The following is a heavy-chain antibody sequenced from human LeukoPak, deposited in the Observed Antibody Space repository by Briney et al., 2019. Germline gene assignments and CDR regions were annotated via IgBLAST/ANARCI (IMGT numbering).Heavy chain of an antibody. Sequence: PSETLSLTCTVSGGSISSSSYYWGWIRQPPGKGLEWIGSIYYSGSTYYNPSRKSRVTISVDTSKNQVSLKLRSVTAADTAVYYCARTTEDYAGGPGYSYYYYMDVWGKGTTVTVSS. J-gene: IGHJ6*03. CDR3: ARTTEDYAGGPGYSYYYYMDV. CDR1: GGSISSSSYY. V-gene: IGHV4-39*07. CDR2: IYYSGST. D-gene: IGHD4-23*01.